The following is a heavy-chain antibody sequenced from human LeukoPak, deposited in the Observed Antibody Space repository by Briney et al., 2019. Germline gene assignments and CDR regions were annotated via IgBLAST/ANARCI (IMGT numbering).Heavy chain of an antibody. J-gene: IGHJ5*02. CDR1: GFTFSDYY. Sequence: GGALRLSCAASGFTFSDYYMSWIPQAPGKGLEWVSYISSSGSTISYADSVKGRFAISRGNAKNSLYLQMNSLRAEDTAVYYCAAPRAAGNLWGQGTLVTVSS. CDR3: AAPRAAGNL. D-gene: IGHD6-13*01. V-gene: IGHV3-11*01. CDR2: ISSSGSTI.